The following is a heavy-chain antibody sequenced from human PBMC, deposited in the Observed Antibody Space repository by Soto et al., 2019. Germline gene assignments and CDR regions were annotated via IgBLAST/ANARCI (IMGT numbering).Heavy chain of an antibody. D-gene: IGHD1-1*01. CDR2: IYPGDSDT. CDR1: GYTFTNYW. CDR3: ARIVRPTSIAHHAFEV. Sequence: PGESLKISCKGSGYTFTNYWIGWVRQMPGKGLEWVGIIYPGDSDTRYSPSFQGQVTISADNSITTAYLQWRSLKASDTAMFYCARIVRPTSIAHHAFEVWGQGTMVTVSS. V-gene: IGHV5-51*01. J-gene: IGHJ3*01.